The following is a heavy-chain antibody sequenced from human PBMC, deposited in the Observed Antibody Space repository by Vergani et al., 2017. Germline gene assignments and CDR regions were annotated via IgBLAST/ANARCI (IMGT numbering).Heavy chain of an antibody. J-gene: IGHJ4*02. Sequence: QVQLVESGGGVVQPGGSLRLSCAASGFTFSTYGMHWVRQAPGKGLEWVAFIWFDGTVKIYAESVKGRFTVSRDNSRNTLYLQMNSLRAEDTAVYYCARDPATVVTPYFDYWGQGTLVTVSS. CDR2: IWFDGTVK. D-gene: IGHD4-23*01. V-gene: IGHV3-30*02. CDR3: ARDPATVVTPYFDY. CDR1: GFTFSTYG.